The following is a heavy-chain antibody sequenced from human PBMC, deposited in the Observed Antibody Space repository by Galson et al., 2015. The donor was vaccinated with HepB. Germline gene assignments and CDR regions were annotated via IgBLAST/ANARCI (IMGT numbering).Heavy chain of an antibody. CDR3: ARHVPGGPQGRTSSFRYFDY. V-gene: IGHV4-59*08. CDR2: VYYSGSP. Sequence: SETLSLTCNVSGDSISSYYLSWIRQPPGKGLEWIGYVYYSGSPNYNPSLKSRVTISVDTSKNQFSLKLSSVTAADTAVYYCARHVPGGPQGRTSSFRYFDYWGQGTLVTVSS. CDR1: GDSISSYY. D-gene: IGHD2-2*01. J-gene: IGHJ4*02.